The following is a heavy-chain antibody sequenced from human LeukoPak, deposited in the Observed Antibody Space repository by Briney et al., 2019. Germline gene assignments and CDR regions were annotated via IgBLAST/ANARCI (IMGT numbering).Heavy chain of an antibody. CDR3: ARMRGGGIGYHYYVDV. D-gene: IGHD2-15*01. V-gene: IGHV4-34*01. Sequence: SETLSLTCAVYGGSFSDYYWSWIRQPPGKGLEWIGEINHSGSTNYNPSLKSRVSISVDTSKNQFSLKLTSATAADTAVYYCARMRGGGIGYHYYVDVWGKGTTVIVSS. CDR2: INHSGST. CDR1: GGSFSDYY. J-gene: IGHJ6*03.